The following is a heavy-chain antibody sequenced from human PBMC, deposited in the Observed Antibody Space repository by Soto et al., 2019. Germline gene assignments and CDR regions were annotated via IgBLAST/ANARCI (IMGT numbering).Heavy chain of an antibody. CDR3: ARDAPSRSYFDY. CDR2: IYHSGST. J-gene: IGHJ4*02. CDR1: GGSISSGGYS. V-gene: IGHV4-30-2*01. Sequence: PSETLSLTCAVSGGSISSGGYSWSWIRQPPGKGLEWIGYIYHSGSTYYNPSLKSRVTISVDRSKNQFSLKLSSVTAADTAVYFCARDAPSRSYFDYWGQGTLVTVSS. D-gene: IGHD6-13*01.